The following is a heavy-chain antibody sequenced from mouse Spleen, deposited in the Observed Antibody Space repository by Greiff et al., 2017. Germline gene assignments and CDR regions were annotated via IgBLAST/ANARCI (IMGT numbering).Heavy chain of an antibody. Sequence: VKLQQPGAELVKPGASVKLSCKASGYTFTSYWMHWVKQRPGQGLEWIGMIHPNSGSTNYNEKFKSKATLTVDKSSSTAYMQLSSLTSEDSAVYYCARKDALNWYFDVWGTGTTVTVSS. J-gene: IGHJ1*03. CDR2: IHPNSGST. V-gene: IGHV1-64*01. CDR1: GYTFTSYW. CDR3: ARKDALNWYFDV.